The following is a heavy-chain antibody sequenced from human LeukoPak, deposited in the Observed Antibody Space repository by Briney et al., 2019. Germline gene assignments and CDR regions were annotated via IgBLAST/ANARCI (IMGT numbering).Heavy chain of an antibody. CDR1: GFIFSTHS. V-gene: IGHV3-21*01. Sequence: AGSLRLSCAASGFIFSTHSMSWVRQAPGKGLEWVSSISSVSSHIYYADSIKGQFTTSRDNAKNSLFLQMNSLRAEDTAVYYCARDFRTQLDGYSPPYHFDYWGQGDLVTVSS. D-gene: IGHD5-24*01. CDR3: ARDFRTQLDGYSPPYHFDY. CDR2: ISSVSSHI. J-gene: IGHJ4*02.